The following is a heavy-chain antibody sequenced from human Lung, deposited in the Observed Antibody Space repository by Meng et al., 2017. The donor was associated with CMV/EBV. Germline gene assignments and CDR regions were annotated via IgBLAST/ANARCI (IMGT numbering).Heavy chain of an antibody. Sequence: GESXKISCAASGFTFSSYGMHWVRQAPGKGLEWVAFIRYDGSNKYYADSVKGRFTISRDNSKNTLYLQMNSLRAEDTAVYYCAKESGDVYRFAGTLDFWGHGTLVTVSS. J-gene: IGHJ4*03. D-gene: IGHD5-18*01. V-gene: IGHV3-30*02. CDR1: GFTFSSYG. CDR3: AKESGDVYRFAGTLDF. CDR2: IRYDGSNK.